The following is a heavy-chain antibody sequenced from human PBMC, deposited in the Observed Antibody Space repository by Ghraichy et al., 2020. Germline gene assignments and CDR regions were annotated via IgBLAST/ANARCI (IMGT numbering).Heavy chain of an antibody. Sequence: SQTLSLTCAISGDSVSSNSAAWNWIRQSPSRGLEWLGRTYYRSKWYNDYAVSVKSRITINPDTSKNQFSLQLNSVTPEDTAVYYCARDLAGAVAGTRSFDIWGQGTMVTVSS. CDR3: ARDLAGAVAGTRSFDI. D-gene: IGHD6-19*01. V-gene: IGHV6-1*01. J-gene: IGHJ3*02. CDR1: GDSVSSNSAA. CDR2: TYYRSKWYN.